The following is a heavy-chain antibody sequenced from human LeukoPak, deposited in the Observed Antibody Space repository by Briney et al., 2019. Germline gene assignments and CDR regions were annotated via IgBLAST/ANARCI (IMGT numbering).Heavy chain of an antibody. CDR2: INSDGSST. V-gene: IGHV3-74*01. Sequence: GGSLRLSCAASGFTFSSYWMHWVRQAPGKGLVWVSRINSDGSSTSYADSVKGRFTISRDNAKNTLYLQMNSLRAEDTAVYYCARLNPDYYDSSGYYDGYWGQGTLVTVSS. D-gene: IGHD3-22*01. CDR3: ARLNPDYYDSSGYYDGY. J-gene: IGHJ4*01. CDR1: GFTFSSYW.